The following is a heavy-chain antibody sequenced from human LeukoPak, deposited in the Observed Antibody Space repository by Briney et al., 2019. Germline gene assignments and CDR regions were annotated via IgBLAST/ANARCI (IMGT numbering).Heavy chain of an antibody. CDR1: GFTFSSYS. CDR2: ISSSSSYI. CDR3: ARELRFLEWFQLGSYFDY. V-gene: IGHV3-21*01. J-gene: IGHJ4*02. Sequence: GGSLRLSCAASGFTFSSYSMNWVRQAPGKGLEWVSSISSSSSYIYYADSVKGRFTISRDNAKNSLYLQMNSLRAEDTAVYYCARELRFLEWFQLGSYFDYWGQGTLVTVSS. D-gene: IGHD3-3*01.